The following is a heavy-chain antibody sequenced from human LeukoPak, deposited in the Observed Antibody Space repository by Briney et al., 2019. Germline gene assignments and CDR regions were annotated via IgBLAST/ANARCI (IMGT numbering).Heavy chain of an antibody. V-gene: IGHV4-59*01. CDR1: GGSISSYY. Sequence: PSETLSLTCTVSGGSISSYYWSWIRQPPGKGLEWIGYIYYSGSTNYNPSLKSRVTISVDTSKNQFSPKLSSVTAADTAVYYCARDSAVGPGSRPGAFDIWGQGTMVTVSS. D-gene: IGHD3-10*01. J-gene: IGHJ3*02. CDR3: ARDSAVGPGSRPGAFDI. CDR2: IYYSGST.